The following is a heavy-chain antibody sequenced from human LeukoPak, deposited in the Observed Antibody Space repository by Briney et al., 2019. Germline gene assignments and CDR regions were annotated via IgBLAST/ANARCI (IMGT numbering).Heavy chain of an antibody. CDR2: IYYSGST. D-gene: IGHD3-22*01. V-gene: IGHV4-61*01. CDR1: GGSVSSGSYY. J-gene: IGHJ4*02. Sequence: SETLSLTCTVSGGSVSSGSYYWSWIRQPPGKGLERIGYIYYSGSTNYNPSLKSRVTISVDTSKNQFSLKLSSVTAADTAVYYCARAGYYDSSGYYYLLLFDYWGQGTLVTVSS. CDR3: ARAGYYDSSGYYYLLLFDY.